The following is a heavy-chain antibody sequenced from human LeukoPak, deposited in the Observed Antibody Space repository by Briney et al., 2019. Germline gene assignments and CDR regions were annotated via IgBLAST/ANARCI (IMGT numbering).Heavy chain of an antibody. D-gene: IGHD5-18*01. V-gene: IGHV3-74*01. CDR1: GFTFSNYW. CDR2: INPDGSTT. J-gene: IGHJ6*03. CDR3: AKVGSGGYSYGADYYYDYMDV. Sequence: PGGSLRLSCAASGFTFSNYWMHWVRQDPGKGLVWVSFINPDGSTTNYADSVKGRFTISRDNSYNTLYLQMNSLRVEDTAVYYCAKVGSGGYSYGADYYYDYMDVWGKGTTVTISS.